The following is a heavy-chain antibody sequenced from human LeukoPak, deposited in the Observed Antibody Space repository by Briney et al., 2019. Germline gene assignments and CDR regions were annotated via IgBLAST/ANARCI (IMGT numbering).Heavy chain of an antibody. D-gene: IGHD6-13*01. J-gene: IGHJ4*02. V-gene: IGHV1-24*01. CDR2: FDPEDGET. CDR1: GYTLTELS. CDR3: ATVGYSSPRERYYFDY. Sequence: ASVKVSCKVSGYTLTELSMHWVRQAPGKGLEWMGGFDPEDGETIYAQKFRGRVTMTEDTSTDTAYMELSSLRSEDTAVYYCATVGYSSPRERYYFDYWGQGTLVTVSS.